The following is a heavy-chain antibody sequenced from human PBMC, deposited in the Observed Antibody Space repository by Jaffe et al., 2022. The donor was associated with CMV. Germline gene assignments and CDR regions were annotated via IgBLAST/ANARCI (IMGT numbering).Heavy chain of an antibody. D-gene: IGHD5-18*01. V-gene: IGHV3-23*01. CDR3: AKGTKDSYGYVYYGMDV. CDR2: ISGSGGST. Sequence: EVQLLESGGGLVQPGGSLRLSCAASGFTFSSYAMSWVRQAPGKGLEWVSAISGSGGSTYYADSVKGRFTISRDNSKNTLYLQMNSLRAEDTAVYYCAKGTKDSYGYVYYGMDVWGQGTTVTVSS. J-gene: IGHJ6*02. CDR1: GFTFSSYA.